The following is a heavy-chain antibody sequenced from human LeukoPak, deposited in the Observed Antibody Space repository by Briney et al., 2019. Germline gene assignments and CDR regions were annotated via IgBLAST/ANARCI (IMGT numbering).Heavy chain of an antibody. J-gene: IGHJ5*02. CDR2: ISTFGGTI. Sequence: GGSLRLSCEASGFTFSNYEMNWVRQAPGKGLEWVAYISTFGGTIYYADSVKGRFTISRDNAKNSLYLQMNSLRAEDTAVYYCARGEDTAMVYGGNWFDPWGQGTLVTVSS. CDR3: ARGEDTAMVYGGNWFDP. V-gene: IGHV3-48*03. D-gene: IGHD5-18*01. CDR1: GFTFSNYE.